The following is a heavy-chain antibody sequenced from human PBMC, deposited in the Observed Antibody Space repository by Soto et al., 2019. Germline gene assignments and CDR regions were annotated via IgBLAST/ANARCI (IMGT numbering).Heavy chain of an antibody. CDR2: IVVGSGNT. Sequence: ASVKVSCKASGFTFTSSAVQWVRQARGQRLEWKGWIVVGSGNTNYAQKFQERVTITRDMSTSTAYMELSSLRSEDTAVYYCAADLALGNVDYWGQGTLVTVSS. V-gene: IGHV1-58*01. J-gene: IGHJ4*02. D-gene: IGHD7-27*01. CDR3: AADLALGNVDY. CDR1: GFTFTSSA.